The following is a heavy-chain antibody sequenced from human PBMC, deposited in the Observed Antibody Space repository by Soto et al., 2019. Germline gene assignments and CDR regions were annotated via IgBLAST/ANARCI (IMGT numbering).Heavy chain of an antibody. CDR2: IYTSGST. V-gene: IGHV4-4*07. D-gene: IGHD2-2*01. J-gene: IGHJ4*02. Sequence: SETLSLTCTVSGGSISNYYWAWIRQPAGKGLEWIGRIYTSGSTNYNPSLKSRVSMSVDTSKRQFSLKLSSVTAADTAMYYCESRYCSSTACYGYLDYWGQGTLVTVSS. CDR3: ESRYCSSTACYGYLDY. CDR1: GGSISNYY.